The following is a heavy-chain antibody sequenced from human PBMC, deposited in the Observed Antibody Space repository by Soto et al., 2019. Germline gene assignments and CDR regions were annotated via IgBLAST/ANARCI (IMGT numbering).Heavy chain of an antibody. CDR3: ARDIVVVVAPAYMDV. D-gene: IGHD2-15*01. CDR1: GFIFRDYW. CDR2: ISSSSSYI. Sequence: GGSLRLSCAASGFIFRDYWMTWVRQAPGKGLEWVSSISSSSSYIYYADSVKGRFTISRDNAKNSLYLQMNSLRAEDTAVYYCARDIVVVVAPAYMDVWGKGTTVTVSS. V-gene: IGHV3-21*01. J-gene: IGHJ6*03.